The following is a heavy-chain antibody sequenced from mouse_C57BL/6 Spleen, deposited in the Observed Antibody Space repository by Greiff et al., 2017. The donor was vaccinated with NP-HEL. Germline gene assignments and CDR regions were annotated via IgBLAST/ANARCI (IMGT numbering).Heavy chain of an antibody. D-gene: IGHD1-1*01. CDR2: IWSGGST. CDR1: GFSLTSYG. Sequence: QVQLQQSGPGLVQPSQSLSITCTVSGFSLTSYGVHWVRQSPGKGLEWLGVIWSGGSTDYNAAFISRLSISKDNSKSQVFFKMNSLQADDTAIYYCARPHYYGSSYWYFDVWGTGTTVTVSS. V-gene: IGHV2-2*01. J-gene: IGHJ1*03. CDR3: ARPHYYGSSYWYFDV.